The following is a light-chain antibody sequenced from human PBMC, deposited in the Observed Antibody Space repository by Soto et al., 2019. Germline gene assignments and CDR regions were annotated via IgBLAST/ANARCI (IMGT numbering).Light chain of an antibody. Sequence: QSALTPPPSAYGSPGQSVTISCTGTSSDVGAYNFVSWYQQQPGRAPRRIIYDVSQRPSGVPDRFSGSKSGNTASLTVSGLQAEDEADYYCSSYTISNTYVFGSGTQLTVL. CDR2: DVS. V-gene: IGLV2-8*01. J-gene: IGLJ7*01. CDR1: SSDVGAYNF. CDR3: SSYTISNTYV.